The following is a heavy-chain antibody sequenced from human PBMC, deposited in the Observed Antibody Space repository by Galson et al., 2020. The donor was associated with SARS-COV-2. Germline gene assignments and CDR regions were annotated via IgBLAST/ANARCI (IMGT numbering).Heavy chain of an antibody. CDR1: GYSVSTTNY. J-gene: IGHJ2*01. CDR3: AGQGVNRIVLVTVPGWFFDL. CDR2: IYPNGRP. V-gene: IGHV4-38-2*01. D-gene: IGHD2-21*02. Sequence: SETLSLTCAVSGYSVSTTNYWGWVRLAPGKGLEWIGSIYPNGRPYYNPSLESRVTISVDTSRKQFSLTLASVTAADTAFYSCAGQGVNRIVLVTVPGWFFDLWGRGTLVTVSS.